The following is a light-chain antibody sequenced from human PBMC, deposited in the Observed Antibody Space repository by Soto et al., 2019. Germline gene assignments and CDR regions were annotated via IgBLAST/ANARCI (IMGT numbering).Light chain of an antibody. CDR3: SSYTTNKTLL. J-gene: IGLJ2*01. CDR2: EVS. Sequence: QSALAQPPSASGSPGQSVTISCTGTSSDVGGYNYVSWYQQEPGKAPKLMIYEVSKRPSGVPARFSGSKSGNTASLTVSGLQAEDEADYFCSSYTTNKTLLFGGGTK. V-gene: IGLV2-8*01. CDR1: SSDVGGYNY.